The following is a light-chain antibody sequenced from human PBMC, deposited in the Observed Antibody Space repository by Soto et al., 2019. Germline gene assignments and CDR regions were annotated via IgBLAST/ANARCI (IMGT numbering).Light chain of an antibody. CDR3: QQYGSSPRIT. CDR2: GAS. J-gene: IGKJ5*01. Sequence: SLSPGERATLSCRASQSVSSSYLAWYQQKPGQAPRLLIYGASSRATGIPDRFSGSGSGTDFTLTISRLEPEDFAVYYCQQYGSSPRITFGQGTRLEIK. CDR1: QSVSSSY. V-gene: IGKV3-20*01.